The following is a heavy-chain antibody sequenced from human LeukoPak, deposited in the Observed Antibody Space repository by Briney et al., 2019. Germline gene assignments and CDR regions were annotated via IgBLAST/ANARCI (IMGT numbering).Heavy chain of an antibody. CDR3: ARPGHYDYAYYYYMDV. J-gene: IGHJ6*03. CDR1: GGTFSSYA. Sequence: GASVKVSCKASGGTFSSYAISWVRQAPGQGLEWMGGIIPIFGTANYAQKFQGRVTITADESTSTAYMELNSLRAEDTAVYYCARPGHYDYAYYYYMDVWGKGTTVTVSS. V-gene: IGHV1-69*01. D-gene: IGHD4-17*01. CDR2: IIPIFGTA.